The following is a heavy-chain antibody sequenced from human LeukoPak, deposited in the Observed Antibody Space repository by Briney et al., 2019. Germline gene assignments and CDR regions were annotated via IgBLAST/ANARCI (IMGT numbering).Heavy chain of an antibody. D-gene: IGHD2-15*01. V-gene: IGHV4-34*01. CDR1: GGSFSGYY. Sequence: SEALSLTRAVYGGSFSGYYWSWIPPPPGKGLEWIGEINHSGSTNYNPSLQSRVTVSVDSSKNQFSLKLSSVTAADTAVYYCARASVLGYCSGGSCYTILPFDYWGQGTLVTVSS. CDR2: INHSGST. CDR3: ARASVLGYCSGGSCYTILPFDY. J-gene: IGHJ4*02.